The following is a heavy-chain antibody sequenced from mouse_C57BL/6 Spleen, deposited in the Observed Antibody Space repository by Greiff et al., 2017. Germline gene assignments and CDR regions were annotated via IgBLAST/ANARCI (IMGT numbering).Heavy chain of an antibody. D-gene: IGHD4-1*01. J-gene: IGHJ4*01. CDR1: GFTFSDYG. Sequence: EVKLMESGGGLVKPGGSLKLSCAASGFTFSDYGMHWVRQAPEKGLEWVAYISSGSSTIYYADTVKGRFTISGDNAKNTLFLQMTSLRSEDTAMYYCARVSWDVGAVDYWGQGTSVTVSS. CDR3: ARVSWDVGAVDY. CDR2: ISSGSSTI. V-gene: IGHV5-17*01.